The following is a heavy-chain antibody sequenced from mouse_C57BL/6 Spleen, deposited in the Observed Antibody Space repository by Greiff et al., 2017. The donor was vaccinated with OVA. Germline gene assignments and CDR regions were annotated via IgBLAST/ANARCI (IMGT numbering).Heavy chain of an antibody. Sequence: VQLQQSGPELVKPGASVKISCKASGYAFSSSWMNWVKQRPGKGLEWIGRIYPGDGDTNYNGKFKGKATLTADKSSSTAYMQLSSLTSEDSAVYFCARTGQLRLRSYFDYWGQGTTLTVSS. CDR3: ARTGQLRLRSYFDY. CDR2: IYPGDGDT. CDR1: GYAFSSSW. J-gene: IGHJ2*01. D-gene: IGHD3-2*02. V-gene: IGHV1-82*01.